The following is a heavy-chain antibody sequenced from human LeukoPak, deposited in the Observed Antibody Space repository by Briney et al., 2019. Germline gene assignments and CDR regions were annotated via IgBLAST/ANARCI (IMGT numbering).Heavy chain of an antibody. V-gene: IGHV4-34*01. CDR2: INHSGST. CDR3: ARRKRSGCSSTSCLLNWFDP. J-gene: IGHJ5*02. D-gene: IGHD2-2*01. Sequence: SEPLTLTCAVYGGSFSGYYWSWIRQPPGKGLEWIGEINHSGSTNYNPSLKSRVTISVDTSKNQFSLKLSSVTAADTAVYYCARRKRSGCSSTSCLLNWFDPWGQGTLVTVSS. CDR1: GGSFSGYY.